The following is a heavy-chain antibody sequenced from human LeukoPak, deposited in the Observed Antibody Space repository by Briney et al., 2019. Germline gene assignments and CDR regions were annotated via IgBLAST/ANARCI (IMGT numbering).Heavy chain of an antibody. CDR3: ARASRYDFWSGYPYYFDY. J-gene: IGHJ4*02. CDR1: GFTFSSYS. Sequence: PGGSLRLSCAASGFTFSSYSTNWVRQAPGKGLEWVSYISSSSSTIYYADSVKGRFTISRDNAKNSLYLQMNSLRAEDTAVYYCARASRYDFWSGYPYYFDYWGQGTLVTVSS. V-gene: IGHV3-48*01. CDR2: ISSSSSTI. D-gene: IGHD3-3*01.